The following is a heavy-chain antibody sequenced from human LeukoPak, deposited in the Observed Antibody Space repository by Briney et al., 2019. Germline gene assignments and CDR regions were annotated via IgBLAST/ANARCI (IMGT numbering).Heavy chain of an antibody. CDR1: GGSFSGYY. Sequence: PSETLFLTCAVYGGSFSGYYWSWIRQPPGKGLEWIGEINHSGSTNYNPSLKSRVTISVDTSKNQFSLKLSSVTAADTAVYYCARGRVIRGSGSYYKPFDYWGQGTLVTVSS. V-gene: IGHV4-34*01. D-gene: IGHD3-10*01. CDR3: ARGRVIRGSGSYYKPFDY. J-gene: IGHJ4*02. CDR2: INHSGST.